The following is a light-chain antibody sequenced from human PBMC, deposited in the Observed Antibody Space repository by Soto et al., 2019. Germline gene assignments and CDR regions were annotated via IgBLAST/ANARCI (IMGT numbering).Light chain of an antibody. J-gene: IGKJ4*01. CDR2: DAS. CDR3: QQYVHKIT. CDR1: QDISNH. Sequence: IQKTQSPSSLSASVFNKVTITCQASQDISNHLHFYQQKPGKAPELLIYDASNLETGVPSRFSGSGSGADFTFTISSLQPDDIATYYCQQYVHKITFGGGTKVDI. V-gene: IGKV1-33*01.